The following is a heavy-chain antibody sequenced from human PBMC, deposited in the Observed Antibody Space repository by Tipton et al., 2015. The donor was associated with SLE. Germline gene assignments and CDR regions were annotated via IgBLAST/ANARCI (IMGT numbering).Heavy chain of an antibody. CDR2: IYSSGTT. V-gene: IGHV4-4*07. Sequence: LRLSCTVSGGSISSYYWSWIRQPAGKGLEWIGRIYSSGTTNYYPSLKSRVTMSVDTSKNQFSLKLSSVTAADTAVYYCAREVEGYSSSWFKGFFDVWGQGSLVTVSS. D-gene: IGHD6-6*01. CDR1: GGSISSYY. CDR3: AREVEGYSSSWFKGFFDV. J-gene: IGHJ4*02.